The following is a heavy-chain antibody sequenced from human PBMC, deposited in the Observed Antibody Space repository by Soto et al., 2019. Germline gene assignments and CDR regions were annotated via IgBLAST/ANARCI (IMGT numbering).Heavy chain of an antibody. V-gene: IGHV3-53*01. D-gene: IGHD5-12*01. CDR3: ARGWLRFSYYYYGMDV. Sequence: GGSLSLTCAASGFTISSSYISWICMGPGQGLGRDSIIYIGCSTYSAYYVYVRFTITRDNSKNTLYLEMDSPGAEDTAVYYCARGWLRFSYYYYGMDVWGQGTTVTVSS. J-gene: IGHJ6*02. CDR2: IYIGCST. CDR1: GFTISSSY.